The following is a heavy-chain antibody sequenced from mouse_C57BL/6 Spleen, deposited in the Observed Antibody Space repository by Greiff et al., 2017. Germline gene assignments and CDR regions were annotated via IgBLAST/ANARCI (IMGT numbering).Heavy chain of an antibody. V-gene: IGHV1-72*01. Sequence: QVQLKQPGAELVKPGASVKLSCKASGYTFTSYWMHWVKQRPGRGLEWIGRIDPNSGGTKYNEKFKSKATLTVDKPSSTAYMQLSSLTSEDSAVYYCARWGSSGYNYWGQGTTLTVSS. CDR2: IDPNSGGT. CDR3: ARWGSSGYNY. J-gene: IGHJ2*01. CDR1: GYTFTSYW. D-gene: IGHD3-2*02.